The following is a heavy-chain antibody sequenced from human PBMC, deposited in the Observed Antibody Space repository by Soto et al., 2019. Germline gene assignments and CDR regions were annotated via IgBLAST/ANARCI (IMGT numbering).Heavy chain of an antibody. Sequence: QLLESGPGLVKPSETLSLTCTVSGGSTSSSSYYWGWIRQPPGKGLEWIGSIYYSGSTYYNPSLKSRVTISIDTSKNQFSLKLSSVTAADTAVYYCASGPSLRYFDWLLDYWGQGTLVTVSS. J-gene: IGHJ4*02. D-gene: IGHD3-9*01. V-gene: IGHV4-39*01. CDR3: ASGPSLRYFDWLLDY. CDR1: GGSTSSSSYY. CDR2: IYYSGST.